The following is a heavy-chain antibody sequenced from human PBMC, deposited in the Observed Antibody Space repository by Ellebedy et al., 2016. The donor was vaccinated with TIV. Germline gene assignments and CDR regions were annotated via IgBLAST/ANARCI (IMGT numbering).Heavy chain of an antibody. V-gene: IGHV1-2*02. D-gene: IGHD5-18*01. CDR3: ASYVDTAISDGFNP. CDR2: INPNSGGT. CDR1: GYTFTGYY. J-gene: IGHJ5*02. Sequence: ASVKVSCXASGYTFTGYYMHWVRQAPGQGLEWMGWINPNSGGTNYAQKFQGRVTMTRNTSISTAYMELSSLRSEDTAVYYCASYVDTAISDGFNPWGQGTLVTVSS.